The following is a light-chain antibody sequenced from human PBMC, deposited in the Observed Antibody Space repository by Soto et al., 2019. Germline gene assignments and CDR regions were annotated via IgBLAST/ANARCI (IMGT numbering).Light chain of an antibody. CDR1: SSDVGSYNL. J-gene: IGLJ2*01. CDR3: SSYAGSSTLV. CDR2: EGS. V-gene: IGLV2-23*01. Sequence: QSVLTQPASVSGSPGQSITISCTGTSSDVGSYNLVSWYQQHPGKAPKLMIYEGSKRPSGVSNRFSGSKSGNTASLTISGLQAEDGADYYCSSYAGSSTLVFGGGTKLTAL.